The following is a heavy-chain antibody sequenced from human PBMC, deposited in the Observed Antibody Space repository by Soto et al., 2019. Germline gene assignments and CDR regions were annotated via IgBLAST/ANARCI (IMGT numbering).Heavy chain of an antibody. Sequence: SETLSLTCAVYGGSFSNYYWTWIRQPPGKGLEWIADINHSRSTNYSPSLKSRVTISIDTSNKQFSLKLSSVTAADTVVYYCARRLVSPPVAPWGQGTLVTVSS. CDR1: GGSFSNYY. CDR3: ARRLVSPPVAP. CDR2: INHSRST. D-gene: IGHD2-15*01. V-gene: IGHV4-34*01. J-gene: IGHJ5*02.